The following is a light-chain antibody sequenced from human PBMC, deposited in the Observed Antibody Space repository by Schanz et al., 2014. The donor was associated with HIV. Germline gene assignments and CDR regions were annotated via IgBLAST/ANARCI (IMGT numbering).Light chain of an antibody. V-gene: IGKV3-20*01. CDR1: QSVSNSY. CDR2: GAS. Sequence: EIVLTQSPGTLSLSPGERATLSCRASQSVSNSYLAWYQQKPGQAPRLLIYGASSRATGIPDRFSGSGSGTDFTLTISSLQSEDFALYYCLHYNGWPTFGQGTRLEIK. J-gene: IGKJ5*01. CDR3: LHYNGWPT.